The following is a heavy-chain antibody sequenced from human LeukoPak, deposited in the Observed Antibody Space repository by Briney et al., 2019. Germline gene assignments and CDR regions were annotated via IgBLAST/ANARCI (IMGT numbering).Heavy chain of an antibody. J-gene: IGHJ4*02. CDR3: ARGDSSSWSYYFDY. V-gene: IGHV1-18*01. CDR2: ISAYNGNT. CDR1: GYTFTSYG. D-gene: IGHD6-13*01. Sequence: ASVKVSCKASGYTFTSYGISWVRQAPGQGLEWMGWISAYNGNTNYAQKLQGRVTMTTDTSTSIAYMELRSLRSDDTAVYYCARGDSSSWSYYFDYWGQGTLVTVSS.